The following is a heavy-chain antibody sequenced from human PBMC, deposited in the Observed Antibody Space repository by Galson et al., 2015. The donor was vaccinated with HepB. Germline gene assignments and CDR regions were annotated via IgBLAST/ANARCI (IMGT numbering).Heavy chain of an antibody. CDR2: ISWDDDE. Sequence: PALVKPTQTLTLTCTFAGFSLGASAMGVAWIRQPPGKALEWLALISWDDDERYSPYLKSRLTITKDTFKKQVVLTMTNLDPMDTATYYCARSWGLVGPYFDNWGQGTLATVSS. D-gene: IGHD2-8*02. J-gene: IGHJ4*02. V-gene: IGHV2-5*02. CDR3: ARSWGLVGPYFDN. CDR1: GFSLGASAMG.